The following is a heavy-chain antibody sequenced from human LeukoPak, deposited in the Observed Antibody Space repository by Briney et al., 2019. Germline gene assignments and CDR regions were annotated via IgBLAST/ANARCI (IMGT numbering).Heavy chain of an antibody. Sequence: GGSLRLSCAASGFTFSSYWTSWVRQAPGKGLEWVANIKQDGSEKYYVDSVNGRFTISRDNAKNSLYLQMNSLRAEDTAVYYCARWEEFGAIDYWGQGTLVTVSS. J-gene: IGHJ4*02. V-gene: IGHV3-7*03. CDR3: ARWEEFGAIDY. CDR2: IKQDGSEK. CDR1: GFTFSSYW. D-gene: IGHD3-10*01.